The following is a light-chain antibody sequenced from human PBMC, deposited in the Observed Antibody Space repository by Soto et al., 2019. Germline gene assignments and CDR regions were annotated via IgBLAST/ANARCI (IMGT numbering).Light chain of an antibody. CDR2: GAS. J-gene: IGKJ2*01. CDR1: QSVSSN. V-gene: IGKV3-15*01. CDR3: QQYDNWPLYT. Sequence: VMTQSPATLSVSPGGRATLSCRASQSVSSNVAWYQQIPGQAPRILIYGASTRATGIPARFSGSGSGTELTLTITGLQSEDFTVYYCQQYDNWPLYTFGQGTKVDIK.